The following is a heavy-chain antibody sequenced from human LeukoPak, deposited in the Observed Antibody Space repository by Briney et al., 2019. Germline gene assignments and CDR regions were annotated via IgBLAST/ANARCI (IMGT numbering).Heavy chain of an antibody. CDR1: GFTSDDYA. J-gene: IGHJ4*02. Sequence: PGRSLRLSCAASGFTSDDYAMHWVRQAPGKGLEWVSGISWNSGSIGYADSVKGRFTISRDNAKNSLYLQMNSLRAEDTALYYCAKDFYGDYVKGNIDYWGQGTLVTVSS. D-gene: IGHD4-17*01. CDR3: AKDFYGDYVKGNIDY. CDR2: ISWNSGSI. V-gene: IGHV3-9*02.